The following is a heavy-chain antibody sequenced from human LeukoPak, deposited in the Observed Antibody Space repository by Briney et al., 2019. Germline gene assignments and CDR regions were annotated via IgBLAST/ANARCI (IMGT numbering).Heavy chain of an antibody. V-gene: IGHV3-21*01. CDR3: ARGNGDYDYGYFDL. CDR2: ISSSSSYI. Sequence: PGGSLRLSCAASGFTFSSYSMNWVRQAPGKGLEWVSSISSSSSYIYYADSVKGRFTISRDNAKNSLYLQMNSLRAEDTAVHYCARGNGDYDYGYFDLWGRGTLVTVSS. CDR1: GFTFSSYS. J-gene: IGHJ2*01. D-gene: IGHD4-17*01.